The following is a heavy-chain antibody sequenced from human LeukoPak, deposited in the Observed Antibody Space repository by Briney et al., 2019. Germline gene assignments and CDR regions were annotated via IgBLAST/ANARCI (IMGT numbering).Heavy chain of an antibody. CDR2: INYSGST. J-gene: IGHJ4*02. Sequence: KALETLSLTCTVSGGSISSSSYYWGWIRRPPGKGLEWIASINYSGSTYYNPSLTSRVTISADTSKNQFSLKVSSVTAADTAVYYCARHEKGKPLDYWGQGTLVTVSS. V-gene: IGHV4-39*01. CDR3: ARHEKGKPLDY. CDR1: GGSISSSSYY.